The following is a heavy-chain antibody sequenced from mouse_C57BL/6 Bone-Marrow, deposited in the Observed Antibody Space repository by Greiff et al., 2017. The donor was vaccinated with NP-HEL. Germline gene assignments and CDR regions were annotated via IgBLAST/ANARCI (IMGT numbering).Heavy chain of an antibody. J-gene: IGHJ4*01. CDR2: IYPRSGNT. D-gene: IGHD1-1*01. V-gene: IGHV1-81*01. CDR3: ARRGYYYGSMDY. CDR1: GYTFTSYG. Sequence: VKLQESGAELARPGASVKLSCKASGYTFTSYGISWVKQRTGQGLEWIGEIYPRSGNTYYNEKFKGKATLTADKSSSTAYMELRSLTSEDSAVYFRARRGYYYGSMDYWGQGTSVTVSS.